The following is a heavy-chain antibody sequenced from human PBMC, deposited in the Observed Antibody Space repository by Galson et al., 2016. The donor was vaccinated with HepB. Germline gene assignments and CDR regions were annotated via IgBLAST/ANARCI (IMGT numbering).Heavy chain of an antibody. Sequence: LSLTCGVSGGSISSSNWWSWVRQPPEKGLEWIGHIFHSGTTNYNPSLKSRVSISVDKAKNQFSLKLTSVTAADTAVYYCAKAQGGWLRLAGRNYNGMDVWGQGATVTVSS. D-gene: IGHD5-12*01. CDR1: GGSISSSNW. J-gene: IGHJ6*02. CDR3: AKAQGGWLRLAGRNYNGMDV. CDR2: IFHSGTT. V-gene: IGHV4-4*02.